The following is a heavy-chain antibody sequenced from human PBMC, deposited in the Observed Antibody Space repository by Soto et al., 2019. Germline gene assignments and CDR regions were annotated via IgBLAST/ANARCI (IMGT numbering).Heavy chain of an antibody. V-gene: IGHV3-30-3*01. J-gene: IGHJ4*02. D-gene: IGHD3-3*01. CDR1: GFTFSSYA. CDR2: ISYDGSNK. CDR3: AREYDFWSVLLHNYFDY. Sequence: QVQLVESGGGVVQPGRSLRLSCAASGFTFSSYAMHGVRQAPGKGLEWVAVISYDGSNKYYADSVKGRFTISRDNSKNTLYLQMNSLRAEDTAVYYCAREYDFWSVLLHNYFDYWGQGTLVTVSS.